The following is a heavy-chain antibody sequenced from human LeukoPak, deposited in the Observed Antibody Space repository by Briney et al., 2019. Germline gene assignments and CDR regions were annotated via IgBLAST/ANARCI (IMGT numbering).Heavy chain of an antibody. Sequence: AGGSLRLSCAASGFTFSSYWMNWVRQAPGKGPEWVSYISSSSSTVYYADSVKGRFTISRDNAKNSLYLQMNSLRAEDTAVYYCASWAGGYDFWSGSPLDIWGQGTMVTVSS. D-gene: IGHD3-3*01. V-gene: IGHV3-48*01. CDR1: GFTFSSYW. CDR2: ISSSSSTV. CDR3: ASWAGGYDFWSGSPLDI. J-gene: IGHJ3*02.